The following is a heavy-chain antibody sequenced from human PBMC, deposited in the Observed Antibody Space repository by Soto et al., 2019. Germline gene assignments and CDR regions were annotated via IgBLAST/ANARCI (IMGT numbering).Heavy chain of an antibody. D-gene: IGHD6-19*01. J-gene: IGHJ4*02. CDR2: ISGSGGST. CDR1: GFTFSSYA. Sequence: EVQLLESGGGLVQPGGSLRLSCAASGFTFSSYAMSWVRQAPGKGLEWVSAISGSGGSTYYADSVKGRFTISRDNSKNTLYLPMNSLRAEDTAVYYCAKAGEDWYSSGWCERFDYWGQGTLVTVSS. CDR3: AKAGEDWYSSGWCERFDY. V-gene: IGHV3-23*01.